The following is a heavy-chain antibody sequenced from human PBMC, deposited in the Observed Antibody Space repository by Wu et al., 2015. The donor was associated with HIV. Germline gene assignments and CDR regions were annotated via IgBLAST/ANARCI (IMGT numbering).Heavy chain of an antibody. V-gene: IGHV1-69*04. D-gene: IGHD6-13*01. J-gene: IGHJ5*02. CDR1: GGTFSSYA. CDR2: INAGTGKT. CDR3: ASAAGTGDSWFDP. Sequence: QVQLVQSGAEVKKPGSSVKVSCKASGGTFSSYAISWVRQAPGHGLEWMGWINAGTGKTGFSQKFQGRVTFSTDNSITTGYMELRNLKSEDTAVYYCASAAGTGDSWFDPWGQGTLVTVSS.